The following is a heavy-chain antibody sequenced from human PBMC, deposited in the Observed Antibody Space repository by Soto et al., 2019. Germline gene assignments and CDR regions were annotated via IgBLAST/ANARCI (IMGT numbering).Heavy chain of an antibody. CDR2: IASGNGNI. D-gene: IGHD4-17*01. CDR3: TRGYGRADY. V-gene: IGHV3-48*02. Sequence: EVRLVESGGGLVQPGGSLRLSCAASGFTLSHYDINWVRQAPGKGLEWISFIASGNGNIYYTDSLRGRFTISRDNAKSTVYLQMRCLRDEDTAVYYCTRGYGRADYWGQGTLVTVSS. J-gene: IGHJ4*02. CDR1: GFTLSHYD.